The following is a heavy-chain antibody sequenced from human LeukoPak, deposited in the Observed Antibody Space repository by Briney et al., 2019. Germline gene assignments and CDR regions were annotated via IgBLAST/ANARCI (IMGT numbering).Heavy chain of an antibody. CDR1: GFTFSSYW. CDR2: ISSSSSHI. V-gene: IGHV3-21*01. J-gene: IGHJ4*02. D-gene: IGHD6-6*01. Sequence: GGSLRLSCAASGFTFSSYWMSWVRQAPGKGLEWVSSISSSSSHIYYADSVKGRFTISRDNAKNSLYLQMNSLRAEDTAVYYCARGIGSSFLIRGQGTLVTVSS. CDR3: ARGIGSSFLI.